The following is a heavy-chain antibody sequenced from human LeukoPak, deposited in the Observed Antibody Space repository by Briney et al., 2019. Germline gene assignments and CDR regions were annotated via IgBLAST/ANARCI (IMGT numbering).Heavy chain of an antibody. CDR3: ARVVQSTDSSGFYLPEYFQH. V-gene: IGHV4-38-2*01. CDR2: IYHSGST. CDR1: GGSFSGYH. Sequence: KSSETLSLTCAVYGGSFSGYHWGWIRQPPGKGLEWIGSIYHSGSTYYNPSLKSRVTISVDTSKNQFSLKLRSVAAADTAVYYCARVVQSTDSSGFYLPEYFQHWGQGTLVTVSS. J-gene: IGHJ1*01. D-gene: IGHD3-22*01.